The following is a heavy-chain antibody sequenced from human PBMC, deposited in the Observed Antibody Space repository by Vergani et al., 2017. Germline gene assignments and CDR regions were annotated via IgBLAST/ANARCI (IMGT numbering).Heavy chain of an antibody. CDR1: GYIFTSYW. CDR2: IDPSDSYT. D-gene: IGHD6-19*01. V-gene: IGHV5-10-1*01. CDR3: ARQVAVAGKWWGPYYYYGMDG. Sequence: EVQLVQSGAEVKKPGESLRISCKGSGYIFTSYWISWVRQMPGKGLEWMGRIDPSDSYTNYSPSFQGHVTISADKSISTAYLQWSSLKASDTAMYYCARQVAVAGKWWGPYYYYGMDGWGQGTTVTVSS. J-gene: IGHJ6*02.